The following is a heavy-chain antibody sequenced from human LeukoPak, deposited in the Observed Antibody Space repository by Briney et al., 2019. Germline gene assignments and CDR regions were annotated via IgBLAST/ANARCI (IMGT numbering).Heavy chain of an antibody. CDR2: IYHSGST. CDR1: GYSISSGYY. J-gene: IGHJ4*02. V-gene: IGHV4-38-2*01. Sequence: ASETLSLTCAVSGYSISSGYYWGWIRQPPGKGLEWIGSIYHSGSTNYNPSLKSRVTISVDTSKNQFSLKLSSVTAADTAVYYCARLALAVRASPIDYWGQGTLVTVSS. CDR3: ARLALAVRASPIDY. D-gene: IGHD3-16*02.